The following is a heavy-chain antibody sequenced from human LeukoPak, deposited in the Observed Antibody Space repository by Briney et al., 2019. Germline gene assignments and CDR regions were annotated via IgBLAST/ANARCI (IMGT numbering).Heavy chain of an antibody. Sequence: SSVKVSCKASGGTFSSYAISWVRQAPGQGLEWMGGIIPIFGTANYAQKFQGRVTITADESTSTAYMGLSSLRSEDTAVYYCASYDSSGYSHRYWGQGTLVTVSS. CDR1: GGTFSSYA. V-gene: IGHV1-69*01. D-gene: IGHD3-22*01. J-gene: IGHJ4*02. CDR3: ASYDSSGYSHRY. CDR2: IIPIFGTA.